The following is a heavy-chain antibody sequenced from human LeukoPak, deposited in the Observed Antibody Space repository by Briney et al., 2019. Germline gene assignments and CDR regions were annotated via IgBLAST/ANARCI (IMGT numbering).Heavy chain of an antibody. CDR3: TRIIKSGSFDY. CDR2: IKSKTDGGTT. Sequence: WVRQAPGKGLEWLGRIKSKTDGGTTDYAAPVKGRFTISRDDSKNTLYLQMNSLKTEDTAVYYCTRIIKSGSFDYWGQGTLVTVSS. D-gene: IGHD1-26*01. J-gene: IGHJ4*02. V-gene: IGHV3-15*01.